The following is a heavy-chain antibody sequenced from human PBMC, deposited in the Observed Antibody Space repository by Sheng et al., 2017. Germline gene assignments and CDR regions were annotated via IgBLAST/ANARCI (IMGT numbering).Heavy chain of an antibody. CDR1: SGTFTSSY. CDR3: TRRPHGWTRTYFDY. Sequence: QVQLQQWGAGLLKPSETLSLTCAVYSGTFTSSYWTWIRQSPGKGWSGLGKSIIVEKADYNPSLKGRVTISVDTSKKQFSLRLTSVTAADTAVYYCTRRPHGWTRTYFDYWGPGNAGHRLV. J-gene: IGHJ4*02. V-gene: IGHV4-34*01. D-gene: IGHD6-19*01. CDR2: SIIVEKA.